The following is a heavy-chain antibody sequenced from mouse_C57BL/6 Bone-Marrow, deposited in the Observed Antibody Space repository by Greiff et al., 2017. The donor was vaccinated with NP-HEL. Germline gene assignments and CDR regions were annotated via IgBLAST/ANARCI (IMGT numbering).Heavy chain of an antibody. CDR2: IYPGSGST. Sequence: QVQLQQPGAELVKPGASVKMSCKASGYTFTSYWITWVKQRPGQGLEWIGDIYPGSGSTNYNEKFKSKATLTVDTSSSTAYMQLSSLTSEDSAVYYCARYPPTAQATDYFDYWGQGTTLTVSS. J-gene: IGHJ2*01. CDR3: ARYPPTAQATDYFDY. V-gene: IGHV1-55*01. CDR1: GYTFTSYW. D-gene: IGHD3-2*02.